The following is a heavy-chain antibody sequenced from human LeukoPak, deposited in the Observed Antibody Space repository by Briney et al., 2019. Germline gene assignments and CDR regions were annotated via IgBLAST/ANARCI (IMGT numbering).Heavy chain of an antibody. CDR3: ARDGVGGYCSGGSCRMGFDP. D-gene: IGHD2-15*01. J-gene: IGHJ5*02. Sequence: ASVKVSCKASGYTFTSYDISWVRQAPGQGLEWMGWISAYNGDTNYAQKLQGRVTMTTDTSTSTAYMELRSLRSDDTAVCYCARDGVGGYCSGGSCRMGFDPWGQGSLVTVSS. V-gene: IGHV1-18*01. CDR2: ISAYNGDT. CDR1: GYTFTSYD.